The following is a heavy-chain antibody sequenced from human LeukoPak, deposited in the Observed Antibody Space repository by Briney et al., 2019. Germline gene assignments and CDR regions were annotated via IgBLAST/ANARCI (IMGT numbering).Heavy chain of an antibody. J-gene: IGHJ6*03. CDR3: GSNKAVVGTWHYYYYYYMDV. CDR2: INHSGST. D-gene: IGHD6-19*01. CDR1: GGSISSGSYY. V-gene: IGHV4-39*07. Sequence: SQTLSLTCTVSGGSISSGSYYWSWIRQPPGKGLEWIGEINHSGSTNYNPSLKSRVTISVDTSKNQFSLKLSSVTAADTAVYYCGSNKAVVGTWHYYYYYYMDVWGKGTTVTVSS.